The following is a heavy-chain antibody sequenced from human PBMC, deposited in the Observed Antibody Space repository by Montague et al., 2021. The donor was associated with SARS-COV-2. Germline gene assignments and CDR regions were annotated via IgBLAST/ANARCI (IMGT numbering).Heavy chain of an antibody. J-gene: IGHJ4*02. CDR2: IHYSGIT. Sequence: SETLSLTCTVSGDSISSGYFYWGWIRQPPGKGLEWVGTIHYSGITYYNPSVKSRVTISVDTSRNQFSLKLNSVTAADTAIYYCARHLAISGPVAVSDYWGQGTLVTVSS. V-gene: IGHV4-39*01. D-gene: IGHD2-2*01. CDR3: ARHLAISGPVAVSDY. CDR1: GDSISSGYFY.